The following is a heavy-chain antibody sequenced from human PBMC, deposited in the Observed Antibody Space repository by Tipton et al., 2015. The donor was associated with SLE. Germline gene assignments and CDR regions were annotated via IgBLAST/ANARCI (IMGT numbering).Heavy chain of an antibody. CDR2: IYHSGST. D-gene: IGHD2/OR15-2a*01. Sequence: GSLRLSCTVSGVSLSTNNWWSWVRQSPGKGLEWIAEIYHSGSTNYNPALGSRVTISVDKSRNQFSLRLDSVTSADTAVYFCASCNDYYAMDVWGQGTTVTVSS. J-gene: IGHJ6*02. V-gene: IGHV4-4*01. CDR3: ASCNDYYAMDV. CDR1: GVSLSTNNW.